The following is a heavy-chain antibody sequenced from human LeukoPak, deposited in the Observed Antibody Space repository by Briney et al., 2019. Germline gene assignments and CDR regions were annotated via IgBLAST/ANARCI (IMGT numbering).Heavy chain of an antibody. D-gene: IGHD2-15*01. J-gene: IGHJ3*01. Sequence: GGSLRLSCAASGFTFSNYWMTWVRQAPGKGPEWVANIKQDGSEKYYVDSVKGRFTISRDNAKNSLFLQMNSLRAEDTALYYCARDVGSCSGGRCYDALDVWGRGTMVTVSS. CDR3: ARDVGSCSGGRCYDALDV. CDR2: IKQDGSEK. CDR1: GFTFSNYW. V-gene: IGHV3-7*01.